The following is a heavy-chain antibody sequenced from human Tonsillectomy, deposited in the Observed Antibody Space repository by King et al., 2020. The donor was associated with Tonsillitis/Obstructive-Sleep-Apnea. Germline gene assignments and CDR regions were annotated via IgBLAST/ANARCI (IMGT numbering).Heavy chain of an antibody. D-gene: IGHD6-6*01. V-gene: IGHV4-59*08. J-gene: IGHJ4*02. CDR2: IYYSGST. CDR3: ARLEYSSSSLTDY. CDR1: GGSISSYY. Sequence: QLQESGPGLVKPSETLSLTCTVSGGSISSYYWSWIRQPPGKGLEWIGYIYYSGSTNCNPSLKSRVTISVDTSKNQFSLKLSSVTAADTAVYYCARLEYSSSSLTDYWGQGTLVTVSS.